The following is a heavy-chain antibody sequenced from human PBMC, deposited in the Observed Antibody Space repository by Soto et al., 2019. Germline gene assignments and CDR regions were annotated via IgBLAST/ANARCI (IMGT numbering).Heavy chain of an antibody. J-gene: IGHJ4*02. Sequence: SETLSLTCTVSGGSVDSNRYYWAWIRQPPGKGLEWIGSIFYTGSTNYNPSLKSRVTISVDTSKNQFSLKLNSMTAADTAVYYCARHNYGSGSTYFDYWGQGTLVTVSS. V-gene: IGHV4-39*01. CDR3: ARHNYGSGSTYFDY. D-gene: IGHD3-10*01. CDR1: GGSVDSNRYY. CDR2: IFYTGST.